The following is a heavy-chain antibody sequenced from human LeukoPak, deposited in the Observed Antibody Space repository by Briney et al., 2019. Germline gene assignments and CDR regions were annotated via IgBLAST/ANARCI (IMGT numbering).Heavy chain of an antibody. CDR2: ISWNSGSI. V-gene: IGHV3-9*01. CDR3: AKDKEGRPSADFDY. CDR1: GFTFDDYA. D-gene: IGHD2-15*01. Sequence: GGSLRLSCAASGFTFDDYAMHWVRQAPGKGLEWVSGISWNSGSIGYADSVKGRFTISRDNAKNSLYLQMNSLRAEDTALYYCAKDKEGRPSADFDYWGQGTLVTVSS. J-gene: IGHJ4*02.